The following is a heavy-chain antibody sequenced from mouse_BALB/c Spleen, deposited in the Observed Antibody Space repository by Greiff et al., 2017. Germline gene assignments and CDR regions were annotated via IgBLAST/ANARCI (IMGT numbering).Heavy chain of an antibody. CDR2: ISTYYGDA. V-gene: IGHV1S137*01. CDR3: ARGLRYHYFDY. D-gene: IGHD1-1*01. Sequence: VQLQQSGAELVRPGVSVKISCKGSGYTFTDYAMHWVKQSHAKSLEWIGVISTYYGDASYNQKFKGKATMTVDKSSSTAYMELARLTSEDSAIYYCARGLRYHYFDYWGQGTTLTVSS. CDR1: GYTFTDYA. J-gene: IGHJ2*01.